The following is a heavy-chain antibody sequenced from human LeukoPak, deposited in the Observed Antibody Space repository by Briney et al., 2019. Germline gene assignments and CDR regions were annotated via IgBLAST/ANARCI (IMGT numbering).Heavy chain of an antibody. Sequence: ASVKVSCKASGYIFTSYYMHWVRQAPGQGLEWMGIIDPSGNSTAYAQKFQGRVTMTRDMSTSTVYMELSSLRSEGTAVYFCASSQLGQEYYYYMDVWGTGTTVTVSS. CDR1: GYIFTSYY. CDR3: ASSQLGQEYYYYMDV. D-gene: IGHD6-6*01. CDR2: IDPSGNST. J-gene: IGHJ6*03. V-gene: IGHV1-46*01.